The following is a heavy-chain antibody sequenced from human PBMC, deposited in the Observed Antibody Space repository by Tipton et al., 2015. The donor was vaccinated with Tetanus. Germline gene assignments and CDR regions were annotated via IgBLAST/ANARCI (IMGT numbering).Heavy chain of an antibody. J-gene: IGHJ4*02. CDR3: AGVTAQRTELYFDH. CDR2: INHSGTT. Sequence: WSWVRQPSGKGLEWIGEINHSGTTNYNPSLKSRVTISVDTSKNQFSLKLRSVTAADTAVYFCAGVTAQRTELYFDHWGQGTLVTVSS. V-gene: IGHV4-34*01. D-gene: IGHD6-13*01.